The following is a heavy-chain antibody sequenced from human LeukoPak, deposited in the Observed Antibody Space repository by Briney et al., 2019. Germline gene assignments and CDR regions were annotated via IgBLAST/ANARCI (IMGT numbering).Heavy chain of an antibody. V-gene: IGHV3-23*01. J-gene: IGHJ3*02. Sequence: GGSLRLSYAVSGYTFSSYALSWVRQAPGKGLEWVSIIGGSGGITYYADSVVQGRFTISRDSSKNTMYMQMKSLRAEDTAVYYCARSRNYYGYAFDIWGQGTMVTVSS. CDR2: IGGSGGIT. D-gene: IGHD1-26*01. CDR1: GYTFSSYA. CDR3: ARSRNYYGYAFDI.